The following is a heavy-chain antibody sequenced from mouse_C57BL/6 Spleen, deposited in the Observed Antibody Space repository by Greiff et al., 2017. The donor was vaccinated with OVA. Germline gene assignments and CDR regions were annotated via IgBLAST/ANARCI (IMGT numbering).Heavy chain of an antibody. CDR3: VRQNYSNSHWYFDV. CDR1: GFSFNTYA. V-gene: IGHV10-1*01. J-gene: IGHJ1*03. Sequence: EVKLVESGGGLVQPKGSLKLSCAASGFSFNTYAMNWVRQAPGKGLEWVARIRSKSNNYATYYADSVKDRFTISRDDSESMLYLQMNNLKTEDTAMYYCVRQNYSNSHWYFDVWGTGTTVTVSS. D-gene: IGHD2-5*01. CDR2: IRSKSNNYAT.